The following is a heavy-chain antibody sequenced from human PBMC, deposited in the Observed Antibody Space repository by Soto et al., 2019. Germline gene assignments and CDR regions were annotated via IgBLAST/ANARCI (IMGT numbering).Heavy chain of an antibody. D-gene: IGHD3-22*01. J-gene: IGHJ3*02. CDR3: AKFDDRSEGAFDI. V-gene: IGHV3-23*01. CDR1: GFTFSSYA. Sequence: EVQLLESGGGLVQPGGSLRLSCAASGFTFSSYAMSWVRQAPGKGLEWVPAISGSGGSTYYADSVKGRFTISRDNSKNTLYLQMNSLRAEDTAVYYCAKFDDRSEGAFDIWGQGTMVTVSS. CDR2: ISGSGGST.